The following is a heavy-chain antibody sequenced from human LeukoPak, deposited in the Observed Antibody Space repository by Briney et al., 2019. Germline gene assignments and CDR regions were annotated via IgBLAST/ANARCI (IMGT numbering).Heavy chain of an antibody. Sequence: GASVKVSCKASGYTFTSYGISWVRQAPGQGLEWMGWISAYNGNTNYAQKLQGRVTMTTDTSTSTAYMELSSLRSEDTAVYYCATYYGSGSQNDAFDIWGQGTMVTVSS. CDR3: ATYYGSGSQNDAFDI. V-gene: IGHV1-18*01. J-gene: IGHJ3*02. CDR1: GYTFTSYG. CDR2: ISAYNGNT. D-gene: IGHD3-10*01.